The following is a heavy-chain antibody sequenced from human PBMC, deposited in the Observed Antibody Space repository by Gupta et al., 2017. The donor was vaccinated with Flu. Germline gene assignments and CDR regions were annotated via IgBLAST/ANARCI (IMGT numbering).Heavy chain of an antibody. D-gene: IGHD3-22*01. Sequence: VRQAPGKGLEWVANIKHDGSEKYYMDSVKGRVTISRDNAKKSLYLQMYSLRVEDTAVYYCASSSRNYERYYYYYMDVWGQGTTVTVSS. V-gene: IGHV3-7*01. CDR3: ASSSRNYERYYYYYMDV. J-gene: IGHJ6*03. CDR2: IKHDGSEK.